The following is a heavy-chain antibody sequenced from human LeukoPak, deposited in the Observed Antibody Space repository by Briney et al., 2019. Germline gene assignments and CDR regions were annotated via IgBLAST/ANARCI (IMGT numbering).Heavy chain of an antibody. CDR2: INPNSGGT. D-gene: IGHD3-9*01. CDR3: AGEWYDILTGYLPFGY. CDR1: GYTFTGYY. Sequence: APVKVSCKASGYTFTGYYMHWVRQAPGQGLEWMGRINPNSGGTNYAQKFQGRVTMTRDTSINTAYMELSRLRSDDTAVYYCAGEWYDILTGYLPFGYWGQGTLVTVSS. V-gene: IGHV1-2*06. J-gene: IGHJ4*02.